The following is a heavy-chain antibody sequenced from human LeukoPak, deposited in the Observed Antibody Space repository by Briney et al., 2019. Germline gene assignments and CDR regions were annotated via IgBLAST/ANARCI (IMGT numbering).Heavy chain of an antibody. D-gene: IGHD6-19*01. J-gene: IGHJ5*02. Sequence: GGSLRLSCAASGFTVSSNYMSWVRQAPGKGLEWVSAISGSGDDTYYADSIKGRFTISRDNSKNTLYLQMNSLGAEDTAVYYCAKDPYSSGPYNWFDPWGQGTLVTVSS. CDR1: GFTVSSNY. CDR3: AKDPYSSGPYNWFDP. V-gene: IGHV3-23*01. CDR2: ISGSGDDT.